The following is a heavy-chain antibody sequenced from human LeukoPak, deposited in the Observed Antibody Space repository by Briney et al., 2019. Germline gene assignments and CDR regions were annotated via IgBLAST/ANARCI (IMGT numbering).Heavy chain of an antibody. Sequence: GASVKVSCKASGYTFTSYGISWVRQAPGQGLEWMGWISAYSGNTNYAQKLQGRVTMTTDTSTSTAYMELRSLRSDDTAVYYCARDTSPVGSSGSSVSDYWGQGTLVTVSS. CDR3: ARDTSPVGSSGSSVSDY. J-gene: IGHJ4*02. CDR1: GYTFTSYG. D-gene: IGHD3-22*01. V-gene: IGHV1-18*01. CDR2: ISAYSGNT.